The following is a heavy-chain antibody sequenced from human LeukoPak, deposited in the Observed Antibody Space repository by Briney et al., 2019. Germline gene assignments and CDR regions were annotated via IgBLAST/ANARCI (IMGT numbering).Heavy chain of an antibody. CDR1: GLIFRANW. D-gene: IGHD2-2*01. J-gene: IGHJ4*01. CDR2: IHQHGSKE. CDR3: ARIGHDLYQTFDF. V-gene: IGHV3-7*03. Sequence: GGPLSLSCTTLGLIFRANWMGWVRQAPGKGLEWVANIHQHGSKENYLDSVKGRFTISRDNAKSSIYLQMNSLRAEDTAIYYCARIGHDLYQTFDFWGNGNLITVSS.